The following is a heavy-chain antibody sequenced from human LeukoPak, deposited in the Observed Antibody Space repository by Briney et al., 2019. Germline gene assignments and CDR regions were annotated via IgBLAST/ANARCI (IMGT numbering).Heavy chain of an antibody. V-gene: IGHV1-69*01. D-gene: IGHD5-12*01. CDR2: FVPIFGTA. CDR1: GGTFSSYA. CDR3: ARGSIVATDWYYYYGMDV. J-gene: IGHJ6*02. Sequence: ASVKVSCKASGGTFSSYAISWVRQAPGQGLEWMGGFVPIFGTANYAHKFQGRVTITADESTSTAYMELSSLRSEDTAVYYCARGSIVATDWYYYYGMDVWGQGTTVTVSS.